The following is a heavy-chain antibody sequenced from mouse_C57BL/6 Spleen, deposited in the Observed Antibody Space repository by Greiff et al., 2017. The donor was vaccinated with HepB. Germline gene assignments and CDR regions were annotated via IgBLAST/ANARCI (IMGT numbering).Heavy chain of an antibody. D-gene: IGHD2-4*01. CDR2: IDPANGNT. V-gene: IGHV14-3*01. Sequence: EVKLQESVAELVRPGASVKLSCTASGFNIKNTYMHWVKQRPEQGLEWIGRIDPANGNTKYAPKFQGKATITADTSSNTAYLQLSSLTSEDTAIYYCARSSYYDYEGFAYWGQGTLVTVSA. CDR1: GFNIKNTY. CDR3: ARSSYYDYEGFAY. J-gene: IGHJ3*01.